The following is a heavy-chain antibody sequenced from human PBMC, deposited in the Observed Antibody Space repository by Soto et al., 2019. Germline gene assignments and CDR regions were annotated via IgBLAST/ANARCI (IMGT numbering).Heavy chain of an antibody. Sequence: GGSLRLSCAASGFTFSGSAMHWVRQASGKGLEWVGRIRSKANSYATAYAASVKGRFTISRDDSKNTAYLQMNSLKTEDTAVYYCTRQTSKGNWNDLTPFDYWGQGTLVTVSS. CDR2: IRSKANSYAT. CDR3: TRQTSKGNWNDLTPFDY. V-gene: IGHV3-73*01. D-gene: IGHD1-20*01. J-gene: IGHJ4*02. CDR1: GFTFSGSA.